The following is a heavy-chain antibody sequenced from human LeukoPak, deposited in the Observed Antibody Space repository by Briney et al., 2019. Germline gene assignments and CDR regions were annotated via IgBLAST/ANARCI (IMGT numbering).Heavy chain of an antibody. J-gene: IGHJ4*02. CDR3: ARKGYCSSTSCPNRGPLRY. D-gene: IGHD2-2*01. Sequence: SETLSLTCAVYGGSLSGYYWSWIRQPPGKGLEWIGEINHSGSTNYNPSLKSRVTISVDTSKNQFSLKLSSVTAADTAVYYCARKGYCSSTSCPNRGPLRYWGQGTLVTVSS. CDR1: GGSLSGYY. V-gene: IGHV4-34*01. CDR2: INHSGST.